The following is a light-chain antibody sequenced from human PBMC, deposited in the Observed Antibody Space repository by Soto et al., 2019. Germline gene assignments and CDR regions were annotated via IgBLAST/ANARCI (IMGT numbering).Light chain of an antibody. J-gene: IGKJ3*01. CDR3: HQSHTTPPT. CDR2: GAS. V-gene: IGKV1-39*01. Sequence: DIQMTQSPSSLSVSVGDRVSITCRASQPISTFLSWFQQKPGKAPKRLIFGASSLQSGVPSRFSGSGSGTDFTLTISSLQPEDFATYFCHQSHTTPPTFGPGTKLEI. CDR1: QPISTF.